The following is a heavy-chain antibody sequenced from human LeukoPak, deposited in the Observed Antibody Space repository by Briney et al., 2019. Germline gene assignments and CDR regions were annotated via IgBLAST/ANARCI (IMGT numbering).Heavy chain of an antibody. Sequence: PPETLSLTCTVSGDSVSRYFWNWIRQPPGKGLGWIGYIHHSGTTNYNPSLKSRVAISVDTSKNQFSLKLSSVTAADTAVYFCARGGGCTTTSCDFDWWGQGTQVTVSS. J-gene: IGHJ4*02. D-gene: IGHD2-8*01. CDR1: GDSVSRYF. CDR3: ARGGGCTTTSCDFDW. CDR2: IHHSGTT. V-gene: IGHV4-59*02.